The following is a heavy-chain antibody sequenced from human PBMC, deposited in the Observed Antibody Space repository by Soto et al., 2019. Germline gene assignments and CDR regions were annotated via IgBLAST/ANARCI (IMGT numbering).Heavy chain of an antibody. CDR2: IYYSGST. CDR3: TRGLFSGSSYSGSWYYFDS. D-gene: IGHD1-26*01. CDR1: GGSISSGDYY. Sequence: SETLSLTCTVSGGSISSGDYYWSWIRQPPGKGLEWIGYIYYSGSTYYNPSLKSRVTISVDTSKNQFSLKLSSVTAADTAVYYCTRGLFSGSSYSGSWYYFDSWGQGTMVTVSS. V-gene: IGHV4-30-4*01. J-gene: IGHJ4*02.